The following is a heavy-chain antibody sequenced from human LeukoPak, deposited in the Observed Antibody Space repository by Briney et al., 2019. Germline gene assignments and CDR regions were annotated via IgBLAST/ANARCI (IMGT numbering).Heavy chain of an antibody. J-gene: IGHJ4*02. D-gene: IGHD3/OR15-3a*01. Sequence: PSETLSLTCTVSGGSISSSSYYWGWIRQPPGKGLEWIGSIYYSGSTYYNPSLKSRVTISVDTSKNQFSLKLSSVTAADTAVYYCARPGTEIDYWGQGTLVTVSS. CDR3: ARPGTEIDY. V-gene: IGHV4-39*01. CDR2: IYYSGST. CDR1: GGSISSSSYY.